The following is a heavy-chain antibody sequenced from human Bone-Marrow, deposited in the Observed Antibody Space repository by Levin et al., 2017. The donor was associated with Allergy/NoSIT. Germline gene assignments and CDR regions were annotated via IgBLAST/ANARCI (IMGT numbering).Heavy chain of an antibody. CDR3: ARRVVRYFDWLLRGGWFDP. V-gene: IGHV3-11*01. CDR1: GFTFSDYY. J-gene: IGHJ5*02. D-gene: IGHD3-9*01. Sequence: GGSLRLSCAASGFTFSDYYMSWIRQAPGKGLEWVSYISSSGSTIYYADSVKGRFTISRDNAKNSLYLQMNSLRAEDTAVYYCARRVVRYFDWLLRGGWFDPWGQGTLVTVSS. CDR2: ISSSGSTI.